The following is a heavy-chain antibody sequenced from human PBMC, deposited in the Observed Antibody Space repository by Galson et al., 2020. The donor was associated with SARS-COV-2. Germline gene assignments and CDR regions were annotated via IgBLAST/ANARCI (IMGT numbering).Heavy chain of an antibody. Sequence: SVKVSCKASGGTFSSYAISWVRQAPGQGLEWMGGIIPIFGTANYAQKFQGRVTITADESTSTAYMELSSLRSEDTAVYYCARVGWRSGGSSDRYYYYGMDVWGQGTTVTVSS. CDR3: ARVGWRSGGSSDRYYYYGMDV. V-gene: IGHV1-69*13. CDR2: IIPIFGTA. CDR1: GGTFSSYA. D-gene: IGHD2-15*01. J-gene: IGHJ6*02.